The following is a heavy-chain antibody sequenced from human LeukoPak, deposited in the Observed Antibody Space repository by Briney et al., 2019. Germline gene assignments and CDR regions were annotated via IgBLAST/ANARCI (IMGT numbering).Heavy chain of an antibody. D-gene: IGHD6-13*01. CDR2: INPNSGGT. V-gene: IGHV1-2*06. CDR1: GYTFTGYY. Sequence: GASVKVSCKASGYTFTGYYMHWVRQAPGQGLEWMGRINPNSGGTNYAQKFQGRVTMTRDTSISTAYMELSGLRSDDTAVYYCAAIPGYSSSWYVYWGQGTLVTVSS. CDR3: AAIPGYSSSWYVY. J-gene: IGHJ4*02.